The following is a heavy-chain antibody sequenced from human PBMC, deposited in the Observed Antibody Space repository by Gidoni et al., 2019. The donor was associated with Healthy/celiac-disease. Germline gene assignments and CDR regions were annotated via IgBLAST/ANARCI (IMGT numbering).Heavy chain of an antibody. Sequence: QVQLQESGPGLVKPSQPLSLTCTVSGGSIRSGAYYWSWIRQPPGKGLEWIGYIYYSVSTYYNPSLKSRVTISVDTSKNQFSLKLSSVTAADTAVYYCARAADYDSSVVYYFDYWGQGTLVTVSS. CDR2: IYYSVST. CDR3: ARAADYDSSVVYYFDY. J-gene: IGHJ4*02. D-gene: IGHD3-22*01. CDR1: GGSIRSGAYY. V-gene: IGHV4-30-4*01.